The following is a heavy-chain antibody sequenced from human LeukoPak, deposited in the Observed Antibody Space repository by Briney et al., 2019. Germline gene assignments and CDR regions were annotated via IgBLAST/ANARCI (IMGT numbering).Heavy chain of an antibody. CDR1: GFSFSSYG. J-gene: IGHJ4*02. Sequence: GGSLRLSCAAPGFSFSSYGMHWVRQALGKGLEWVAVISYDGSNKYYADSVKGRFTISRDNSKNTLYLQMNSLRAEDTAVYYCAKGYCSSTSCYRIDYWGQGTLVTVSS. CDR2: ISYDGSNK. CDR3: AKGYCSSTSCYRIDY. D-gene: IGHD2-2*01. V-gene: IGHV3-30*18.